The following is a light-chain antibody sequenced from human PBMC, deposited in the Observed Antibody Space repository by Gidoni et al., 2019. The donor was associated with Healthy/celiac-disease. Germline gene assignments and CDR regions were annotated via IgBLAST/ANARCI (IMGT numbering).Light chain of an antibody. V-gene: IGKV3-20*01. CDR2: GAS. CDR1: QSVSSSY. CDR3: QQYGSSPT. J-gene: IGKJ3*01. Sequence: EIVLSHSPGIPSLSPGERATLSCRASQSVSSSYLAWYQQKPGQAPRLLLYGASSRATVIPDRFSGSGSGTDFTLTISRLEPEDFAVYYCQQYGSSPTFGPXTKVDIK.